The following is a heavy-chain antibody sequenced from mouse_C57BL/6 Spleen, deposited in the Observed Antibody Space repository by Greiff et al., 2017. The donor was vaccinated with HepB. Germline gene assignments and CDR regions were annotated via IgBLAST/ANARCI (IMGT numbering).Heavy chain of an antibody. CDR3: AREGTTVVEDYFDY. J-gene: IGHJ2*01. CDR2: IDPSDSYT. D-gene: IGHD1-1*01. Sequence: VQLQQPGAELVMPGASVKLSCKASGYTFTSYWMHWVKQRPGQGLEWIGEIDPSDSYTNYNQKFKGKSTLTVDKSSSTAYMQLSSLTSEDSAVYYCAREGTTVVEDYFDYWGQGTTLTVSS. CDR1: GYTFTSYW. V-gene: IGHV1-69*01.